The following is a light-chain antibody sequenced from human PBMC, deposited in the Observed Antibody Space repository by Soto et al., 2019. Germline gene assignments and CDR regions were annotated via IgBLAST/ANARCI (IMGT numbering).Light chain of an antibody. J-gene: IGLJ2*01. CDR1: SSNIGSNT. Sequence: QAVVTQPPSASGTPGQRVTISCSGSSSNIGSNTVNWYQQFPGTAPKLLISSNNQRPSGVPDRFSGSKSGTSASLAISGLQSEDEADYYCATWDDSLNGVAFGGGTKLTVL. CDR2: SNN. CDR3: ATWDDSLNGVA. V-gene: IGLV1-44*01.